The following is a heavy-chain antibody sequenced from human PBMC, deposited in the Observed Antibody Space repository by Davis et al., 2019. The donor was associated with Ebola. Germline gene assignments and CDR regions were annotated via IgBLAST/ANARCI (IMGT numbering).Heavy chain of an antibody. Sequence: GGSLRLSCVASGFTFSSYGMHWVRQAPGKGPEWVAVIWYDGSNKYYADSVKGRFTISRDNYKNTLYLQMNSLRAEDTAVYYCAREYYDSSGYYSPHFDYWGQGTLVTVSS. CDR2: IWYDGSNK. V-gene: IGHV3-33*01. D-gene: IGHD3-22*01. CDR3: AREYYDSSGYYSPHFDY. CDR1: GFTFSSYG. J-gene: IGHJ4*02.